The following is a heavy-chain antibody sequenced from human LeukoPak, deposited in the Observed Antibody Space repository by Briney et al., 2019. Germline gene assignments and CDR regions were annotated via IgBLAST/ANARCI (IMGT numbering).Heavy chain of an antibody. J-gene: IGHJ6*02. Sequence: SETMSLTCTVSGGSISSSYWSWVRQPPGKGLEWIGYIDNSGSTNYNPSLKSRVTISLDTPKSQFSLKLSSVTAADTAVYYCARAPLYSGGSGWSIYYFYAMDVWGQGTTVTVSS. D-gene: IGHD6-19*01. CDR2: IDNSGST. CDR1: GGSISSSY. V-gene: IGHV4-59*01. CDR3: ARAPLYSGGSGWSIYYFYAMDV.